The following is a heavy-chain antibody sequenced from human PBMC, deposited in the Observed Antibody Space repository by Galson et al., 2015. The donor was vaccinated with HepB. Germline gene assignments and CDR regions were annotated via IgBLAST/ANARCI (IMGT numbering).Heavy chain of an antibody. CDR2: IWYDGSNK. CDR3: ARVGTHPRGDIVVVPAAMIAFDI. V-gene: IGHV3-33*01. D-gene: IGHD2-2*01. J-gene: IGHJ3*02. Sequence: SLRLSCAASGFTFSSYGMHWVRQAPGKGLEWVAVIWYDGSNKYYADSVKGRFTISRDNSKNTLYLQMNSLRAEDTAVYYCARVGTHPRGDIVVVPAAMIAFDIWGQGTMVTVSS. CDR1: GFTFSSYG.